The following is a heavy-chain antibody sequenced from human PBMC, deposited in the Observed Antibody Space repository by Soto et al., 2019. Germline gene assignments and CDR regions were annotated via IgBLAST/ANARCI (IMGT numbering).Heavy chain of an antibody. CDR3: ATMERLFDY. V-gene: IGHV3-30*03. CDR1: GFTFSDYG. J-gene: IGHJ4*02. D-gene: IGHD3-3*01. CDR2: ISYDGSDK. Sequence: QLQLVESGGGVVQPGRSLRLSCAASGFTFSDYGMHWVRQAPGTGLEWVAVISYDGSDKYYADSVKGRFTISRDNSKNRLYLQMTGLRAEDTAVYYCATMERLFDYWGQGTLVTVSS.